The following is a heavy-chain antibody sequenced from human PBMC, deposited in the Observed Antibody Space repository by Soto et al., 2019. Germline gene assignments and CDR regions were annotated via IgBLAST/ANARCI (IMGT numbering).Heavy chain of an antibody. J-gene: IGHJ6*02. Sequence: PGEPLKISCNGSGYSFTSYWISWVRQMPGKGLEWMGRIDPSDSYTNYSPSFQGHVTISADKSISTAYLQWSSLKASDTAMYYCAILCGGSCKRITPGYYYYGMDVWGQGTTVTVSS. V-gene: IGHV5-10-1*01. CDR1: GYSFTSYW. CDR3: AILCGGSCKRITPGYYYYGMDV. D-gene: IGHD2-15*01. CDR2: IDPSDSYT.